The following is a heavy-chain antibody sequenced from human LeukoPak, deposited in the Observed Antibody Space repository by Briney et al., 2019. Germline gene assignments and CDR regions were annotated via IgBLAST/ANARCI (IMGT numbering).Heavy chain of an antibody. J-gene: IGHJ3*02. CDR3: ARRCGGGDCYHAFDI. Sequence: ASVKVSCKASGYTFTSYGISWVRQAPGQGLEWMGWISAYNGNTNYAQKLQGRVTMTTDTSTSTAYMELRSLRSDDAAVYYCARRCGGGDCYHAFDIWGQGTMVTVSS. CDR2: ISAYNGNT. D-gene: IGHD2-21*02. CDR1: GYTFTSYG. V-gene: IGHV1-18*01.